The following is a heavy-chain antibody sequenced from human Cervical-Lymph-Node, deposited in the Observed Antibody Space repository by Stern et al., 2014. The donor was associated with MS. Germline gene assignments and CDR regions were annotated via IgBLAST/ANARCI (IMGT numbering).Heavy chain of an antibody. J-gene: IGHJ4*02. D-gene: IGHD3-10*01. CDR2: VSYDGTQR. Sequence: VQLVASGGGVVQPGRSLHLSCVASGFTFSTYAMHWVRQAPGNGLEWVAFVSYDGTQRNSTDSVKARFTISRDNSKNTLYLHMNSLRDEDTAVYFCARGGRGVGLEYWGQGALVTVSS. CDR3: ARGGRGVGLEY. V-gene: IGHV3-30-3*01. CDR1: GFTFSTYA.